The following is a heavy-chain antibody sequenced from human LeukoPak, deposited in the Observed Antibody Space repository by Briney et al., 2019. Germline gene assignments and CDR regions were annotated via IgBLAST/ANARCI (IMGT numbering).Heavy chain of an antibody. D-gene: IGHD5-24*01. CDR3: ARGQFQRDY. V-gene: IGHV4-34*01. CDR1: GGSFSGYY. CDR2: INHSGRT. J-gene: IGHJ4*02. Sequence: PLETLSLTCAVYGGSFSGYYWNWIRQPPGKGLEWIGEINHSGRTKYNPSLKSRVTTSVDTSKNQFSLILSSVTAADTAVYYCARGQFQRDYWGQGTLVTVSS.